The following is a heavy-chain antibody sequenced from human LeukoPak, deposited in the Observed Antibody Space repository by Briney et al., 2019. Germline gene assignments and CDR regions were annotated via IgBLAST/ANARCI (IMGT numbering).Heavy chain of an antibody. CDR1: GGSISSYY. CDR2: IYYSGTT. D-gene: IGHD3-10*01. J-gene: IGHJ3*02. V-gene: IGHV4-59*08. CDR3: ARRDYYGSGSPAGAFDI. Sequence: SETLSLTCTVSGGSISSYYWSWIRQPPGKGVERIGYIYYSGTTNYNPSLKSRVTISVDTSKNQFSLKLSPVTAADTAVYYCARRDYYGSGSPAGAFDIWGQGTMVTVSS.